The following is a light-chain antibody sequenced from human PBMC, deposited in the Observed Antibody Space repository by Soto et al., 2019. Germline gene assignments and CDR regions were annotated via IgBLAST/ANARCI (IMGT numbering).Light chain of an antibody. CDR2: EVT. J-gene: IGLJ1*01. Sequence: QSVLTQPASVSGSPGQSITISCTGTSSDVGGYNYVSWYQQHPGKAPKIIIYEVTNRPSGVSNRFSGSKSGNTASLTISGLQAEDEADYYCSSYAGSHGMRVFGTGTKVTVL. CDR3: SSYAGSHGMRV. CDR1: SSDVGGYNY. V-gene: IGLV2-14*01.